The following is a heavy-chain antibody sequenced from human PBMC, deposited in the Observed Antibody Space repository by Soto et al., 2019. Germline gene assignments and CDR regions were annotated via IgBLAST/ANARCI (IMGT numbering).Heavy chain of an antibody. D-gene: IGHD2-15*01. CDR2: INPSGGST. J-gene: IGHJ2*01. Sequence: QVQLVQSGAEVKKPGASVKVSCKASGYTFTSYYMHWVRQAPGQGLEWMGVINPSGGSTSYAQKFQGRVTMTRDTSTSTVYMELSSLRSEDTAVYYCARVVPRWYFDLWGRGTLVTVSS. V-gene: IGHV1-46*01. CDR3: ARVVPRWYFDL. CDR1: GYTFTSYY.